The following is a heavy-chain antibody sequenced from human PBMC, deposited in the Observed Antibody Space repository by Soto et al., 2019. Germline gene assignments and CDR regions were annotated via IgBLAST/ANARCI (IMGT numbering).Heavy chain of an antibody. CDR1: GGTFSTST. CDR2: TIPILDVA. CDR3: ARDSPIGSTYSGYDAIDS. Sequence: QVQLVQSGAEVKKPGSSVKVSCKASGGTFSTSTFTWVRQAPGQGLEWMGRTIPILDVADYAQDFQGRVTIPAAKSTHTAYMELTSLPSKDTAVYYWARDSPIGSTYSGYDAIDSWGQGTLVTVSS. D-gene: IGHD5-12*01. J-gene: IGHJ4*02. V-gene: IGHV1-69*08.